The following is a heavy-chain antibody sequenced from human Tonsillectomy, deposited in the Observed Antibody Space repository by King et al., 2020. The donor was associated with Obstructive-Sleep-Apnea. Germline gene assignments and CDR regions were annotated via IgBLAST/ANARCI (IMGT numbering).Heavy chain of an antibody. CDR2: IIPIFGTA. Sequence: VQLVESGAEVKKPGSSVKVSCTASGGTFSSYAISWVRQAPGQGLEWMGGIIPIFGTANYAQKFQGRVTITADESTSTAYMELSSLRSEDTAVYYWARARTGITMVRNPQGINYYYGMDVWGQGTTVTVSS. D-gene: IGHD3-10*01. J-gene: IGHJ6*02. CDR3: ARARTGITMVRNPQGINYYYGMDV. V-gene: IGHV1-69*01. CDR1: GGTFSSYA.